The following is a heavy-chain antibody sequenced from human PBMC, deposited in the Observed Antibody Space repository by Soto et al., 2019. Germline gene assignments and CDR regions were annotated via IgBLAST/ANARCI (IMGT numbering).Heavy chain of an antibody. V-gene: IGHV3-15*01. D-gene: IGHD5-12*01. J-gene: IGHJ4*02. CDR1: GFTFSNAW. CDR2: IKSKTDGGTT. CDR3: TTELGLYSGYVVDY. Sequence: GGSLRLSCAASGFTFSNAWMSWVRQAPGKGLEWVGRIKSKTDGGTTDYAAPVKGRFTISRDDSKNTLYLQMNSLKTEDTAVYYCTTELGLYSGYVVDYWGQGTLVTVSS.